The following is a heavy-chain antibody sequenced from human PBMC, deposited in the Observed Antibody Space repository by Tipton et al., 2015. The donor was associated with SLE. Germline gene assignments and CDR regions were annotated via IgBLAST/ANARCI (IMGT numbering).Heavy chain of an antibody. V-gene: IGHV4-31*03. CDR3: ARERLYSSSWFSD. Sequence: TLSLTCTVSGGSISSGGYYWSWTRHHPGKGLEWIGFISYSGNTYYNPSLESRLTISVDTSKNQFSLKLRSVTAADTAVYYCARERLYSSSWFSDWGQGTLVTVSS. J-gene: IGHJ4*02. D-gene: IGHD6-13*01. CDR2: ISYSGNT. CDR1: GGSISSGGYY.